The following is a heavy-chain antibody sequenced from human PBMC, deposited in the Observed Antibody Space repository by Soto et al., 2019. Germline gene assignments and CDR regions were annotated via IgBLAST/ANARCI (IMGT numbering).Heavy chain of an antibody. CDR2: INPNSGGT. Sequence: ASVKVSCKASGHTFTGYYMHWVRQAPGQGLEWMGWINPNSGGTNYAQKFQGWGAMTRDTSISTAYMELSRLRSDDTAVYYCARESIAARTFDYWGQGTLVTVSS. D-gene: IGHD6-6*01. J-gene: IGHJ4*02. CDR1: GHTFTGYY. CDR3: ARESIAARTFDY. V-gene: IGHV1-2*04.